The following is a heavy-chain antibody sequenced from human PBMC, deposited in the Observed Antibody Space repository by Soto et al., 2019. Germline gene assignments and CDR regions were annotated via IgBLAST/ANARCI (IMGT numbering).Heavy chain of an antibody. V-gene: IGHV4-31*03. J-gene: IGHJ5*02. Sequence: QVQLQESGPGLVKPSQTLSLTCTVSGGSISSGGYYWSWIRQHPGKGLEWIGYIHYSGSTYYNPSLKSRVTISVDTSKNQFSLKLSSVTAADTAVYYCARAQAPNYDFWSGYYGGHGFDPWGQGTLVTVSS. CDR3: ARAQAPNYDFWSGYYGGHGFDP. D-gene: IGHD3-3*01. CDR2: IHYSGST. CDR1: GGSISSGGYY.